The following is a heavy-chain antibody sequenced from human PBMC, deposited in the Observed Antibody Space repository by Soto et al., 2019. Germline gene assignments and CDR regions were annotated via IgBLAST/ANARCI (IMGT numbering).Heavy chain of an antibody. CDR2: IWYDGSNK. D-gene: IGHD3-3*01. J-gene: IGHJ6*02. CDR1: GFTFSSYG. V-gene: IGHV3-33*01. CDR3: AREDLITIFGVVTPSVYGMDV. Sequence: GGSLRLSCAASGFTFSSYGMHWVRQAPGKGLEWVAVIWYDGSNKYYADSVKGRFTISRDNSKNTLYLQMNSLRAEDTAVYYCAREDLITIFGVVTPSVYGMDVWGQGTTVTVSS.